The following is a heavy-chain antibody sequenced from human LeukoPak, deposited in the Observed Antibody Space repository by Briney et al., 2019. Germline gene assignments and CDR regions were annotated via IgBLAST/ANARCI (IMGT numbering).Heavy chain of an antibody. Sequence: PGGSLRLSCAASGFAVSTNYMSWVRQAPGKGLEWVSIIYSGGSTYYADSVKGRFTISRDNSKNTLYLQMNSLRAEDTAVYYCAREFYRKHASDYWGQGTLVTVSS. J-gene: IGHJ4*02. V-gene: IGHV3-53*05. CDR1: GFAVSTNY. CDR2: IYSGGST. CDR3: AREFYRKHASDY. D-gene: IGHD3-3*01.